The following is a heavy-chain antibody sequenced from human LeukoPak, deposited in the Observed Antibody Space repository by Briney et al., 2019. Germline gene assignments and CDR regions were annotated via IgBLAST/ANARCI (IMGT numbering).Heavy chain of an antibody. CDR2: ITNSGDKT. V-gene: IGHV3-23*01. CDR1: GFTFSNSA. J-gene: IGHJ3*02. D-gene: IGHD1-1*01. CDR3: AKVKGKDGVRDAYDI. Sequence: GGSLRLSCAASGFTFSNSAMTWVRQVPGKGLEWISTITNSGDKTYYADFVKGRFTIARDNFKNTLYLRMNGLRAEDTALYYCAKVKGKDGVRDAYDIWGQGTMVTVSS.